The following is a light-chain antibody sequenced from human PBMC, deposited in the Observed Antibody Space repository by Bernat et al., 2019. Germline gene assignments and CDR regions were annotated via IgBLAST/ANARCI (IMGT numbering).Light chain of an antibody. J-gene: IGKJ4*01. Sequence: EIVMTQSPATLSVSPGESATLPCRASQTVRNHLAWYHQKPGQAPRLLIYDASTRATGIPARFTGSGSGTEFSLTISSLEPGDFAVYYCQQYNNWPPLTFGGGTNVEIK. V-gene: IGKV3-15*01. CDR1: QTVRNH. CDR3: QQYNNWPPLT. CDR2: DAS.